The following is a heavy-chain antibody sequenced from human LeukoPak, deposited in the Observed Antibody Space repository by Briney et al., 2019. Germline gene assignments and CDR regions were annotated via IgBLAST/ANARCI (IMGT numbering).Heavy chain of an antibody. D-gene: IGHD2-21*01. CDR2: LSRGGETT. Sequence: SGGSLRLSCSGTGFNFNMFAIHWVRQAPGKGLEWVSGLSRGGETTNYADSVKGRFSISRDFSKKMVFLQMNSLKSEDTAVYYCAKEQRIRSCGDSVCTEGYYFDYWGQGTPVTVSS. V-gene: IGHV3-23*01. CDR3: AKEQRIRSCGDSVCTEGYYFDY. J-gene: IGHJ4*02. CDR1: GFNFNMFA.